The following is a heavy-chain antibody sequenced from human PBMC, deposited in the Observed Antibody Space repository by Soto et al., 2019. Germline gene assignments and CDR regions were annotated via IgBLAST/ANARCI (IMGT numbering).Heavy chain of an antibody. V-gene: IGHV3-30*03. D-gene: IGHD1-1*01. CDR1: GFTFSSYG. J-gene: IGHJ6*02. CDR2: ISYDGSNK. Sequence: QVQLVESGGGVVQPGRSLRLSCAASGFTFSSYGMHWVRQAPGKGLEWVAVISYDGSNKYYADSVKGRFTISRDNSKNPRYLQMNSLRAEDTAVYYCARDRNWNDVPYYYGMDVWGQGTTVTVSS. CDR3: ARDRNWNDVPYYYGMDV.